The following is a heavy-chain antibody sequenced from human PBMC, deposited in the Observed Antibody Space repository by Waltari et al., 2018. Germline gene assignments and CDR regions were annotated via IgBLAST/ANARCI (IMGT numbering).Heavy chain of an antibody. V-gene: IGHV3-30*18. D-gene: IGHD6-6*01. Sequence: QVQLVESGGGVVQPGRSLRLSCAASGFPFSSYGMHWVRQAPGKGLGWVAVILYDGDNKYYAESVKGRFTISRDNSKSTLYLQMNSLRAEDTAVYFCAKDQSSSGKNYFDYWGQGTLVTVSS. CDR2: ILYDGDNK. J-gene: IGHJ4*02. CDR1: GFPFSSYG. CDR3: AKDQSSSGKNYFDY.